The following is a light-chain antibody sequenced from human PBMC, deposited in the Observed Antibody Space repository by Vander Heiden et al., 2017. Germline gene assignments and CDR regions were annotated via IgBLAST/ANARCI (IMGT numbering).Light chain of an antibody. Sequence: DIVLTQSPAPLSLSSAQSATPTCTASPSVSRSLAWYQQKPDPAPRPLIYDASNRATAIPARFIGSGSGTDFTLTISSLEPEDFAVDYCQQRSNWPPFTFGSGTKVDIK. J-gene: IGKJ3*01. CDR2: DAS. CDR3: QQRSNWPPFT. V-gene: IGKV3-11*01. CDR1: PSVSRS.